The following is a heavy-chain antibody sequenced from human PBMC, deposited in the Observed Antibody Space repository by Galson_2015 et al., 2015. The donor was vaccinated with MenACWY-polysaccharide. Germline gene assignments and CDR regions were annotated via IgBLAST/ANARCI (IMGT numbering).Heavy chain of an antibody. J-gene: IGHJ6*02. CDR3: AKDGYCSAGVCHSSNYYSVYGLDV. CDR1: GFTFDDYA. D-gene: IGHD2-15*01. CDR2: ISWNSGSI. V-gene: IGHV3-9*01. Sequence: SLRLSCAASGFTFDDYAMHWVRQAPGKGLEWVSGISWNSGSIGYADSVKGRFTISRDNAKTSLYLQMNSLRAEDTALYYCAKDGYCSAGVCHSSNYYSVYGLDVWGQGTTVTVPS.